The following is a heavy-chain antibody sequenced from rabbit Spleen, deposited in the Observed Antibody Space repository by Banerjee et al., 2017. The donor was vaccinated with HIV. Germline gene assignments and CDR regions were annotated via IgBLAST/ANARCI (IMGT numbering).Heavy chain of an antibody. CDR2: INAVTGKA. V-gene: IGHV1S45*01. CDR1: GFDVSSDYM. J-gene: IGHJ6*01. CDR3: ARDTGSSFSSYGMDL. D-gene: IGHD8-1*01. Sequence: QEQLKETGGGLVQPGGSLTLSCKASGFDVSSDYMTWVRQAPGKGLEWIACINAVTGKAVYASWAKGRFTFSKTSSTTVTLQMTSLTAADTATYFCARDTGSSFSSYGMDLWGPGTLVTVS.